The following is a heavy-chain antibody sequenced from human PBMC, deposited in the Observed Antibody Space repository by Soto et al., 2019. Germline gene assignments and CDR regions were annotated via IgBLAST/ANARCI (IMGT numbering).Heavy chain of an antibody. Sequence: VICAVSGDGVSCNSAGGNWIRKSPSRGLEWLGRTYYRSEWFNEYAVSVKSRITINPDPSRNQISLQLNSVTPDPTSIYYCARDIDFAYWGRGTQVTVSS. J-gene: IGHJ4*01. CDR1: GDGVSCNSAG. CDR3: ARDIDFAY. V-gene: IGHV6-1*01. CDR2: TYYRSEWFN.